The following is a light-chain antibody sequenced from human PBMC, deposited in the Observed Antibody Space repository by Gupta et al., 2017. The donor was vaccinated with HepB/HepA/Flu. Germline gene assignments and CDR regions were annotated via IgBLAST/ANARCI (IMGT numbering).Light chain of an antibody. Sequence: QSVLPQPPSASGTPGQRVTLSCSGSSSNIGSHTVNWYQQLPETAPKLLIYDDDRRPSGVPDRFSGSKSGTSASLAISGLQSDDEAHYYCSTWDDSLDGSVTFGGGTKLTVL. V-gene: IGLV1-44*01. CDR2: DDD. J-gene: IGLJ2*01. CDR3: STWDDSLDGSVT. CDR1: SSNIGSHT.